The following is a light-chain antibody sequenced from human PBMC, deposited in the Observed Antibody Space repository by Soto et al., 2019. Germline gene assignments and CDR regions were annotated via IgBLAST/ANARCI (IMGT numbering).Light chain of an antibody. CDR1: QSVSSY. CDR3: QQRSNWPPT. V-gene: IGKV3-11*01. Sequence: EIVLTQSPATLSLSPGERATLSCRASQSVSSYLAWYQQKPGQAPGLLIYDASNRATGIPARFSGSGFGTDFTLTISSLEPEDFAVYYCQQRSNWPPTFGQGTRLEIK. J-gene: IGKJ5*01. CDR2: DAS.